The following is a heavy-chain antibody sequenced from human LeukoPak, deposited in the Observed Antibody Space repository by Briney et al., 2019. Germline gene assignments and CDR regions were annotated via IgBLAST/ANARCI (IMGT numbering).Heavy chain of an antibody. D-gene: IGHD6-19*01. CDR1: GGSFSGYY. J-gene: IGHJ4*02. CDR2: INHSGST. CDR3: ASSAVAGDDY. Sequence: SETLSLTCAVYGGSFSGYYWSWIRQPPGKGLEWIGEINHSGSTNYNPSLKSRVTISVDTSKNQFSLKLSSVTAADTAVYYCASSAVAGDDYWDQGTLVTVSS. V-gene: IGHV4-34*01.